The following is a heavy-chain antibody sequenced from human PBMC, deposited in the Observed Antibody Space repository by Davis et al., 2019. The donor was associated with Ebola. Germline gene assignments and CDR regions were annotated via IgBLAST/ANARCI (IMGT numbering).Heavy chain of an antibody. CDR1: RFTFTTSA. CDR2: IVVGSVTT. D-gene: IGHD1-14*01. CDR3: AASAGTVGKFDY. J-gene: IGHJ4*01. Sequence: SVKVSCKAFRFTFTTSAMQWVRQARGQRLEWMGSIVVGSVTTNYAQKFQGRVTITRDMSTSTSYLDLSNLRSEDTAMYYCAASAGTVGKFDYWGRGTLVTVSS. V-gene: IGHV1-58*02.